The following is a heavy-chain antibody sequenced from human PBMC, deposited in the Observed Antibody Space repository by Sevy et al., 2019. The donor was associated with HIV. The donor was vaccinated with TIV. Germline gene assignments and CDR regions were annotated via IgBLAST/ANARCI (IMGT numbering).Heavy chain of an antibody. CDR1: GFSLSTSGVG. Sequence: SGPTLVNPTQTLTLTCTFSGFSLSTSGVGVGWIRQPPGKALEWLAVIYWDDDKRYSPSLKSRLTITKDTSKNQVVLTMTNMDPVDTATYYCARRRPGGVAFDIWGQGTMVTVSS. CDR2: IYWDDDK. D-gene: IGHD3-16*01. CDR3: ARRRPGGVAFDI. J-gene: IGHJ3*02. V-gene: IGHV2-5*02.